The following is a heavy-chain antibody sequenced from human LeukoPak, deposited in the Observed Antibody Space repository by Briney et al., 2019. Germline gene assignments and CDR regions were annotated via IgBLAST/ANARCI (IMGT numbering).Heavy chain of an antibody. CDR2: IGSNGRST. D-gene: IGHD1-26*01. CDR3: VGSYSMDY. Sequence: GGSLRLSCAASGFTFSSYAMHWVRQAPGKGLEFVSAIGSNGRSTYYANSIKGRFTISRDNAKNTLYLEMSSLRAEDTAVYYCVGSYSMDYWGQGTLVTVSS. CDR1: GFTFSSYA. J-gene: IGHJ4*02. V-gene: IGHV3-64*01.